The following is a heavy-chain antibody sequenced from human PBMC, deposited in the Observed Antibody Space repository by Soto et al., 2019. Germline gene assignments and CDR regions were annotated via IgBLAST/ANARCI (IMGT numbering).Heavy chain of an antibody. J-gene: IGHJ5*02. CDR1: GGTFSSYA. CDR2: IIPIFGTA. CDR3: ARASPMVSLSGWFDP. D-gene: IGHD2-8*01. V-gene: IGHV1-69*05. Sequence: GASVKVSCKASGGTFSSYAISWVRQAPGQGLEWMGGIIPIFGTANYAQKFQGRVTITRDTSASTAYMELSSLRSEDTAVYYCARASPMVSLSGWFDPWGQGTLVTVSS.